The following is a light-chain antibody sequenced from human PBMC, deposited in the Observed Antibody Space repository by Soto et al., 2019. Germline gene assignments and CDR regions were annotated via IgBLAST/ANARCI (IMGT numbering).Light chain of an antibody. CDR1: QGISNC. Sequence: DIQMTQSPSSLSASVGDRVTITCRASQGISNCLAWYQQKPGKVPKLLIYAASTLQSGVPSRFSGSGSGTDFTLTISSLQPEDVATYYCQKYNSAVITFGQGTRLEIK. J-gene: IGKJ5*01. CDR2: AAS. V-gene: IGKV1-27*01. CDR3: QKYNSAVIT.